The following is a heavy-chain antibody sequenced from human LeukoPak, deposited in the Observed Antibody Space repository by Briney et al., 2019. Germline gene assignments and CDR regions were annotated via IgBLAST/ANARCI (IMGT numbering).Heavy chain of an antibody. CDR3: AREGISYYVACLDY. CDR1: GFTFSSYA. V-gene: IGHV3-30-3*01. J-gene: IGHJ4*02. Sequence: PGGSLRLSCAASGFTFSSYAMHWVRQAPGKGLEWVAVISYDGSNKYYADSVKGRFTISRDNSKNTLYLQMYSLRAEDTAVYYCAREGISYYVACLDYWGQGTLVTVSS. CDR2: ISYDGSNK. D-gene: IGHD3-10*02.